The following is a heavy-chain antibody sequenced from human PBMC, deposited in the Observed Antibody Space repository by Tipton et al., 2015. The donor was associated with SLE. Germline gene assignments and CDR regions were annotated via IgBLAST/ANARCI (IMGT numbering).Heavy chain of an antibody. J-gene: IGHJ6*02. V-gene: IGHV4-39*07. Sequence: TLSLTCTVSGDSIHSSSFYWGWIRQPPGKGLEWIGTIYYSGSTYYSPSLKSRITISLDTSKNQFSLKLRSVTAADTAVYYCARHRDSGYDQRYYYYGMDVWGQGTTVTVSS. D-gene: IGHD5-12*01. CDR2: IYYSGST. CDR1: GDSIHSSSFY. CDR3: ARHRDSGYDQRYYYYGMDV.